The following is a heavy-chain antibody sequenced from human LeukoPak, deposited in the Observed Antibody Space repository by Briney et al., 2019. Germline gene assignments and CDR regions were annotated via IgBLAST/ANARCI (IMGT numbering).Heavy chain of an antibody. J-gene: IGHJ6*03. CDR1: GYSISSGYY. D-gene: IGHD6-6*01. V-gene: IGHV4-38-2*02. CDR3: ARADSSSGRYYYYMDA. CDR2: IYHSGST. Sequence: SETLSLTCTVSGYSISSGYYWGWIRQPPGKGLEWIGSIYHSGSTYYNPSLKSRVTISVDTSKNQFSLKLSSVTAADTAVYYCARADSSSGRYYYYMDAWGKGTTVTVSS.